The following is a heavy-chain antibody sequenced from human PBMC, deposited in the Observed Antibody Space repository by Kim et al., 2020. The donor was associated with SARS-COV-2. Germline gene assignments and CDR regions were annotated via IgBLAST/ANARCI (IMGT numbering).Heavy chain of an antibody. CDR2: ISYDGSNK. CDR3: ARGRYFDWFQRGDIIDAFDI. J-gene: IGHJ3*02. V-gene: IGHV3-30*04. D-gene: IGHD3-9*01. CDR1: GFTFSSYA. Sequence: GGSLRLSCAASGFTFSSYAMHWVRQAPGKGLEWVAVISYDGSNKYYADSVKGRFTISRDNSKNTLYLQMNSLRAEDTAVYYCARGRYFDWFQRGDIIDAFDIWGQSTMVTVSS.